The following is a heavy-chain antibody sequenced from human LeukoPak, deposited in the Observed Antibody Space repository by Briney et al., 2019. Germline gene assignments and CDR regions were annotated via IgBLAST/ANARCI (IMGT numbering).Heavy chain of an antibody. D-gene: IGHD2-21*01. V-gene: IGHV3-7*05. CDR3: ATQFWWAAVVGPPLDC. CDR2: IKEDGSEI. Sequence: GGSLRLSCAASGFTFGNYWRSWVRQAPGKGLEWVANIKEDGSEIYYVDSVKGRFTISRDNAKNSLYLQMSSLRAEDTAVYYCATQFWWAAVVGPPLDCWGRGSLVTVSS. CDR1: GFTFGNYW. J-gene: IGHJ4*02.